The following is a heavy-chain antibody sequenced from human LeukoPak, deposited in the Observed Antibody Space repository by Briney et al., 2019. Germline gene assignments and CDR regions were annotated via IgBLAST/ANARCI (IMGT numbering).Heavy chain of an antibody. D-gene: IGHD6-13*01. CDR3: ARGHSSSWYVPHLDY. CDR1: GFTFSSYA. J-gene: IGHJ4*02. V-gene: IGHV3-30*04. CDR2: ISYDGSNK. Sequence: GGSLRLSCAASGFTFSSYAMHWVRQAPGKGLEWVAVISYDGSNKYYADSVKGRFTISRDNSKNTLYLQMNSLRAEDTAVYYCARGHSSSWYVPHLDYWGQGTLVTVSS.